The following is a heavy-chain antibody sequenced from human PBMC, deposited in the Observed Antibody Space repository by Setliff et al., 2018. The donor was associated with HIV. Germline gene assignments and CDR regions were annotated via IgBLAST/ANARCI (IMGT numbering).Heavy chain of an antibody. D-gene: IGHD3-3*01. CDR2: IYYTGNT. V-gene: IGHV4-39*01. CDR3: ARQQGDSRGFYPHFDY. Sequence: SETLSLTCTVSGVSVSGTAYYWAWIRQPPGRGLKWIGNIYYTGNTNYNSSLKGRISMSMVASKKQISLKLSAVSAADTAVYYCARQQGDSRGFYPHFDYWGQGRLVTVSS. CDR1: GVSVSGTAYY. J-gene: IGHJ4*02.